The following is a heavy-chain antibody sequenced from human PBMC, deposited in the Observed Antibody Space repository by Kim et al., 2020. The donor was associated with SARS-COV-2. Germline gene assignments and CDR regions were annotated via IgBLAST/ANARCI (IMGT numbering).Heavy chain of an antibody. CDR2: ISGSGGTT. J-gene: IGHJ4*02. Sequence: GGSLRLSCGASGFTFNFYAMSWVRQAPGMGLEWVSEISGSGGTTYYADTVEGRFTTSRDNSKNTLYLQMNSLRAEDTAIYYCAKWLNTGKQYFDYWGLGTLVTVSS. CDR3: AKWLNTGKQYFDY. D-gene: IGHD3-16*01. V-gene: IGHV3-23*01. CDR1: GFTFNFYA.